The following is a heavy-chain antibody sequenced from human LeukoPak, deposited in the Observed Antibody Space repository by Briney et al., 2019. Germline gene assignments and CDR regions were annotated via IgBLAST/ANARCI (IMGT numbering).Heavy chain of an antibody. CDR3: AREFTAYGFWSGYIPLDY. CDR1: GYTFTSYG. CDR2: ISAYNGNT. D-gene: IGHD3-3*01. V-gene: IGHV1-18*01. J-gene: IGHJ4*02. Sequence: ASVKVSCKASGYTFTSYGISWVRQAPGQGLEWMGWISAYNGNTNYAQKLQGRVTMTTDTSTSTAYMELRSLRSDDTAVYYCAREFTAYGFWSGYIPLDYWGQGTLVTVSS.